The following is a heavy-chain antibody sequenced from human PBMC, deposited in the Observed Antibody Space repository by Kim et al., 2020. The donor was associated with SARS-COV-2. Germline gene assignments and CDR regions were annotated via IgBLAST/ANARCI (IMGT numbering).Heavy chain of an antibody. CDR1: GVSFSGYY. D-gene: IGHD3-3*01. CDR3: AREKVFWSGYYNGMDV. V-gene: IGHV4-34*01. CDR2: INHSGST. Sequence: SETLSLTCAVYGVSFSGYYWSWIRQPPGKGLEWIGEINHSGSTNYNPSLKSRVTISVDTSKNQFSLKLSSVTAADTDVYYCAREKVFWSGYYNGMDVWGQGTTVTFSS. J-gene: IGHJ6*02.